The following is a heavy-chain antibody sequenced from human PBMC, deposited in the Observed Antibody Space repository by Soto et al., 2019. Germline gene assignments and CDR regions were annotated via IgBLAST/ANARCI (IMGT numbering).Heavy chain of an antibody. J-gene: IGHJ4*02. CDR1: GFTFSSYA. CDR2: ISGSGGRT. CDR3: AKGGSLSAMVTFDY. V-gene: IGHV3-23*01. Sequence: EVQLLESGGGLLQPGGSLRLSCAASGFTFSSYAMSWFRQAPGKGLEWVSVISGSGGRTYYADSVKGRFTISRDNSKNTLYLQMNSLRAEDTAVYYCAKGGSLSAMVTFDYWGQGTLVTVSS. D-gene: IGHD5-18*01.